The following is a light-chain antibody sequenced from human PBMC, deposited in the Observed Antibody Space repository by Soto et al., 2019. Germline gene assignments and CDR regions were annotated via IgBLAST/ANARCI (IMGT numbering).Light chain of an antibody. CDR3: QSYDSSLSAWV. J-gene: IGLJ3*02. Sequence: QSVLTQPPSVSGAPGQRVTISCTESSSNIGAGYDVHWYQQLPGTAPKLLIYGNTHRPSGVPDRFSGSKSGTSASLAITGLQADHEVDYYCQSYDSSLSAWVFGGGTKVTVL. V-gene: IGLV1-40*01. CDR1: SSNIGAGYD. CDR2: GNT.